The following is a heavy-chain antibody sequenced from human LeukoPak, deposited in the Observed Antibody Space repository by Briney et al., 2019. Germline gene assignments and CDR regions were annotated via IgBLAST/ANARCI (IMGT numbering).Heavy chain of an antibody. CDR2: IYWNDDK. CDR3: AHSPTIFGVVIMGY. J-gene: IGHJ4*02. Sequence: SGPTLVNPTQTLTLTCTFSGFSLSTSGVGVGWIRQPPGRALEWLALIYWNDDKRYSPPLKSRLTITKDTSKNQVVLTMTNMNPVDTATYYCAHSPTIFGVVIMGYWGQGTLVTVSS. CDR1: GFSLSTSGVG. D-gene: IGHD3-3*01. V-gene: IGHV2-5*01.